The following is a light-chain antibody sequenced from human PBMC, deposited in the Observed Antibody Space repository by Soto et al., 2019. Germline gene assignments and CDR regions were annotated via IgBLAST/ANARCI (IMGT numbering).Light chain of an antibody. CDR1: QGISSY. J-gene: IGKJ1*01. CDR2: AAS. Sequence: AIRMTQSPSSLSASTGDRVTITCRASQGISSYLAWYQQKPGKAPKLLIYAASTLQSGVPSRFSGSGSGTDSTLTISCLQSEDFATYYCQQYYSYLRTFGQGTKVEIK. V-gene: IGKV1-8*01. CDR3: QQYYSYLRT.